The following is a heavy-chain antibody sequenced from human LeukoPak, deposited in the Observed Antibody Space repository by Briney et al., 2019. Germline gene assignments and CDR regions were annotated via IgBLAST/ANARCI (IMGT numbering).Heavy chain of an antibody. CDR3: AKGGYYYDSSGYHVDY. V-gene: IGHV3-9*01. CDR1: GFTFDDYA. J-gene: IGHJ4*02. Sequence: GGSLRLSCAASGFTFDDYAMHWVRQAPGKGLEWVSGISWNSGSIGYADSVKGRFTISRDNAKNSLYLQMNSLRAEDTALYYCAKGGYYYDSSGYHVDYWGQGTLVTVSS. D-gene: IGHD3-22*01. CDR2: ISWNSGSI.